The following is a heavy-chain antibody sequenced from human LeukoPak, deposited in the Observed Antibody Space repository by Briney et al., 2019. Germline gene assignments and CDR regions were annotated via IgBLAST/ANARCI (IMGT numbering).Heavy chain of an antibody. J-gene: IGHJ3*02. CDR2: ISSSGSTI. D-gene: IGHD5-24*01. Sequence: GGSLRLSCAASGFTFSSYWMSWVRQAPGKGLEWVSYISSSGSTIYYADSVKGRFTISRDNAKNSLYLQMNSLRAEDTAVYYCASTKMESAFDIWGQGTMVTVSS. CDR3: ASTKMESAFDI. CDR1: GFTFSSYW. V-gene: IGHV3-48*04.